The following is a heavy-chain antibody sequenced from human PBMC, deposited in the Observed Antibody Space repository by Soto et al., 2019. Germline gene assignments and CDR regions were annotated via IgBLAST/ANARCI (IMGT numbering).Heavy chain of an antibody. Sequence: SGPTLVNPTETLTLACTVSGFSLSDSRVGVAWIRQPPGKALEWLAHVFSNDEKSYTTSLKSRLTISKDTSKSQVVLTMTNMYPVDTATYYCARTQFFWTGNTYWFDPWGQGILVTVSS. CDR2: VFSNDEK. D-gene: IGHD3-3*01. V-gene: IGHV2-26*01. J-gene: IGHJ5*02. CDR3: ARTQFFWTGNTYWFDP. CDR1: GFSLSDSRVG.